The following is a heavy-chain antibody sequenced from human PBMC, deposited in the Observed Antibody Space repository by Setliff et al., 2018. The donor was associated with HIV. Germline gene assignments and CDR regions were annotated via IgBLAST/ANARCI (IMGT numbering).Heavy chain of an antibody. Sequence: SETLSLTCTVSGGSISSSSYYWGWIRQPPGKGLEWIGNIYYSGSTYYNPSLKSRVAISVDTSKNQFSLKLSSVTAADTAVYYCAGSIVVVTAAPLTWGQGTLVTVSS. V-gene: IGHV4-39*01. CDR1: GGSISSSSYY. D-gene: IGHD2-21*02. CDR2: IYYSGST. CDR3: AGSIVVVTAAPLT. J-gene: IGHJ5*02.